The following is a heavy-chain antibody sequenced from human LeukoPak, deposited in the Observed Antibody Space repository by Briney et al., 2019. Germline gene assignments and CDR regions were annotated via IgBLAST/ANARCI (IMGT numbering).Heavy chain of an antibody. CDR3: AKRASGSGTSLYYFDY. D-gene: IGHD3-10*01. CDR1: GFTFSSYW. J-gene: IGHJ4*02. V-gene: IGHV3-74*03. CDR2: INDDGNSV. Sequence: GGSLRLSCAASGFTFSSYWMHWVRQAPGKGPVWVSRINDDGNSVTYADSVKGRFTISRDNAKNTLYLQMNSLRAEDTAVYYCAKRASGSGTSLYYFDYWCQGTLVTVSS.